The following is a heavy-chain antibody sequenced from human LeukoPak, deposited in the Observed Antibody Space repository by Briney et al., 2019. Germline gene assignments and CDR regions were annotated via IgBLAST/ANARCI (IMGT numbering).Heavy chain of an antibody. V-gene: IGHV4-34*01. CDR2: INHSGST. D-gene: IGHD4-17*01. J-gene: IGHJ3*02. CDR3: ARPDATVTTVWIAFDI. Sequence: SETLSLTGAVYGGSFSGYYWSWIRQPPGKGLEWIGEINHSGSTNYNPSLKSRVTISVDTSKNQFSLQPSSVTAADTAVYYCARPDATVTTVWIAFDIWGQGTMVTVSS. CDR1: GGSFSGYY.